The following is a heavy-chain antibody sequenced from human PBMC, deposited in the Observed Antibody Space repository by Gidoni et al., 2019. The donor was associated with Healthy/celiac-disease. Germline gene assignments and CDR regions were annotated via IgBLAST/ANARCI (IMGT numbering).Heavy chain of an antibody. V-gene: IGHV3-9*01. CDR1: GFPFDDYA. CDR3: AKDIGCSSTSCLTSYYYYYGMDV. CDR2: ISWNSGSI. D-gene: IGHD2-2*01. J-gene: IGHJ6*02. Sequence: EVQLVESGGGLVQPGRSLRLSWSASGFPFDDYAMHWVRQAPGKGLEWVSGISWNSGSIGYADSVKGRFTISRDNAKNSLYLQMNSLRAEDTALYYCAKDIGCSSTSCLTSYYYYYGMDVWGQGTTVTVSS.